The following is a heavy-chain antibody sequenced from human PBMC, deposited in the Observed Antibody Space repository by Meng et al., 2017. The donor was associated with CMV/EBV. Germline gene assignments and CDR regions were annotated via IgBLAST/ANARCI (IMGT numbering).Heavy chain of an antibody. J-gene: IGHJ4*02. V-gene: IGHV4-59*01. CDR3: ARDLRVDSSSYYYFDY. Sequence: SETLSLTCTVSGGSISSYYWSWIRQLPGKGLEWIGYIYYSGSTNYNPSLKSRVTISVDTSKNQFSLKLSSVTAADTAVYYCARDLRVDSSSYYYFDYWGQGTLVTVSS. D-gene: IGHD6-13*01. CDR1: GGSISSYY. CDR2: IYYSGST.